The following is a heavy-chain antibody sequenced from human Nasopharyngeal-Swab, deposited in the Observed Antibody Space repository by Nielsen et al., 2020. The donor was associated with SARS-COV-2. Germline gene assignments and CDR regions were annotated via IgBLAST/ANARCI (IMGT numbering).Heavy chain of an antibody. CDR3: VKHQGSSSDQ. CDR2: VNQDGSRR. J-gene: IGHJ4*02. V-gene: IGHV3-74*01. Sequence: GESLKISCSVSGFFFSRFAMHWVRQAPGKGLVWVSRVNQDGSRRDYADSVRGRFTISRDNAKNTLYLQMNSLRVEDTAVYYCVKHQGSSSDQWGQGTLVTVSS. CDR1: GFFFSRFA.